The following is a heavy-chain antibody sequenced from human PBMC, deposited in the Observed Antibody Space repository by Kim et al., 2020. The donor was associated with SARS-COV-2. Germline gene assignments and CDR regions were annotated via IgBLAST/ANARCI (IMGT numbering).Heavy chain of an antibody. Sequence: GGTNYAQKFQGRVTMTRDTSISTVYMELSRLRSDDTAVYYCARTYGDSPRWGQGTLVTVSS. CDR2: GGT. V-gene: IGHV1-2*02. D-gene: IGHD4-17*01. CDR3: ARTYGDSPR. J-gene: IGHJ4*02.